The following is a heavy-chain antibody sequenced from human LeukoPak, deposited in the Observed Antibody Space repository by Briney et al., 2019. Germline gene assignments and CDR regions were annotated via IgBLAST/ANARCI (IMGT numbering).Heavy chain of an antibody. CDR3: AREETVGSSWYFDAFDI. V-gene: IGHV4-59*01. CDR1: GGSISRYY. CDR2: IYYSGST. J-gene: IGHJ3*02. D-gene: IGHD6-13*01. Sequence: SETLSLTCTVSGGSISRYYWSWIRQPPGKGLEWSGYIYYSGSTNYNPSLKSRVTISVDTSKNQFSLKLNSVTAADTAVYYCAREETVGSSWYFDAFDIWGQGTMVTVSS.